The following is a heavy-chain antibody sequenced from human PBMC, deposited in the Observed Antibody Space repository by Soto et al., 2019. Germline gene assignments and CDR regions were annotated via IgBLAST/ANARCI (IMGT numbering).Heavy chain of an antibody. CDR1: GSSLSGDY. Sequence: KTSETLSLTGTVSGSSLSGDYWSWIRQPPGKGLEWIGYIYHTGGSPNYNPSLKSRVTMSVDTSQNQFFLKLRSVTAADTAVYYSARRYNYGYLFDYWGLGTLVTVSS. J-gene: IGHJ4*02. CDR3: ARRYNYGYLFDY. CDR2: IYHTGGSP. D-gene: IGHD5-18*01. V-gene: IGHV4-59*08.